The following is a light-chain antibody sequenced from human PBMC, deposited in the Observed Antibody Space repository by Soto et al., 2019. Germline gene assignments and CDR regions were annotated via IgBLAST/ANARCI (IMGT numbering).Light chain of an antibody. CDR3: QQYKSDSRT. J-gene: IGKJ1*01. V-gene: IGKV1-5*01. CDR2: DXS. CDR1: QTIGVW. Sequence: TQMPQSQASLPASIGDRVTIPXRASQTIGVWFAWYQQEPGXAPNXXXCDXSSWERGGPSRLSGSGSGTEFTLTISRRHPKYFSNYYCQQYKSDSRTFGQGTKVDI.